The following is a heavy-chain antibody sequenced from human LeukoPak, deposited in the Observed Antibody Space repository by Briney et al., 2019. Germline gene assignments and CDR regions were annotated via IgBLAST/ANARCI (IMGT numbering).Heavy chain of an antibody. Sequence: SETLSLTCTVSGGSISSYYWSRIRQHPGKGLEWIGYIYYSGSTYYNPSLKSRVTISVDTSKNQFSLKLSSVTAADTAVYYCARAPNYYDSSGYYLDYWGQGTLVTVSS. CDR1: GGSISSYY. CDR3: ARAPNYYDSSGYYLDY. V-gene: IGHV4-59*06. D-gene: IGHD3-22*01. CDR2: IYYSGST. J-gene: IGHJ4*02.